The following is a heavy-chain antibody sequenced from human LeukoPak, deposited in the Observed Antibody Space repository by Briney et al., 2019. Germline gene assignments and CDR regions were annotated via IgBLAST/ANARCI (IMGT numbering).Heavy chain of an antibody. CDR2: IVPISGTP. D-gene: IGHD3-3*01. CDR3: ARAGRVLEWLFDY. J-gene: IGHJ4*02. Sequence: SVKVSCKASGGTFSTYAINWVRQAPGQGLEWMGGIVPISGTPNYAQKFQGRVTITTDESTSTAYMELSSLRSEDTAVYYCARAGRVLEWLFDYWGQGTLVTVSS. V-gene: IGHV1-69*05. CDR1: GGTFSTYA.